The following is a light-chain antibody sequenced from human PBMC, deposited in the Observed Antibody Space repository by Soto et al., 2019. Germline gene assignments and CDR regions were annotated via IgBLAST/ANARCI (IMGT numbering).Light chain of an antibody. J-gene: IGLJ2*01. V-gene: IGLV1-47*01. CDR3: AAWDDSLSGHVV. CDR2: RNT. CDR1: SSNIGSNY. Sequence: QPVLTQPPSASGTPGQRVTISCSGSSSNIGSNYVYWYQQLPGTAPKLLIYRNTQRPSGVPDRVSGSKSGTSASLAISGLRSEDDADYYCAAWDDSLSGHVVFGGGTKLTVL.